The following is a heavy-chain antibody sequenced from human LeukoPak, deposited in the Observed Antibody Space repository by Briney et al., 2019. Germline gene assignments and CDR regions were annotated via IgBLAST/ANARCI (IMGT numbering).Heavy chain of an antibody. D-gene: IGHD3-10*01. CDR1: GGSISTSSYY. CDR2: IYYSGSI. V-gene: IGHV4-39*06. J-gene: IGHJ4*02. CDR3: ARVSGSYYSDFDY. Sequence: PSETLSLTCTVSGGSISTSSYYWGWIRQPPGKGLEGIGSIYYSGSIYYNPSPKSRFTISVHTSKTQSPLKLSSVTAADPAVYYCARVSGSYYSDFDYWGQGTLATVSS.